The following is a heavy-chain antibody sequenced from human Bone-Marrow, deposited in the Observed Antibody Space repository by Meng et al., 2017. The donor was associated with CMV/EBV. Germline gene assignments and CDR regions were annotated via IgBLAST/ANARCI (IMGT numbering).Heavy chain of an antibody. Sequence: LSLTCAASGFTFSAYAMHWVRQAPGKGLEWVAVISYDGNIKYYADSVKGRFTISRDNSKNTLYLQMNSLRAEDTAVFYCARDRESDNSAYYYYYYYYDMSVWGQGTTVTVYS. CDR1: GFTFSAYA. CDR3: ARDRESDNSAYYYYYYYYDMSV. V-gene: IGHV3-30*04. CDR2: ISYDGNIK. J-gene: IGHJ6*01. D-gene: IGHD3-22*01.